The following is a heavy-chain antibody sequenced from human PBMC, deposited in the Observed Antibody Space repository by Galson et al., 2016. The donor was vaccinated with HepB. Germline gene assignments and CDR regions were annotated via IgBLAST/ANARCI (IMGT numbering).Heavy chain of an antibody. V-gene: IGHV5-10-1*01. J-gene: IGHJ5*02. CDR1: GYSFTNYW. Sequence: QSGAEVKKPGESLRISCKGSGYSFTNYWISWVRQMPGKGLEWMGRIDPSNSYTNYSPSFRGHVTISADKSITTAYLQWSSLKASDTAMYFWSRRSGTGPFDWFDPWGHGTLVTVSS. D-gene: IGHD1-1*01. CDR2: IDPSNSYT. CDR3: SRRSGTGPFDWFDP.